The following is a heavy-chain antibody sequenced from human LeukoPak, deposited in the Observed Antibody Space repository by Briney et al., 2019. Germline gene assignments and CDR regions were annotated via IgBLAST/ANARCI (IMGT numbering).Heavy chain of an antibody. J-gene: IGHJ4*02. CDR2: INPSGGST. CDR1: GYTFTSYY. CDR3: ARVNRPHYYDSSGYYPRAADY. D-gene: IGHD3-22*01. V-gene: IGHV1-46*01. Sequence: ASVKVSCKASGYTFTSYYMHWVRQAPGQGLEWMGIINPSGGSTSYAQKSQGRVTMTRDMSTSTVYMELSSLRSEDTAVYYCARVNRPHYYDSSGYYPRAADYWGQGTLVTVSS.